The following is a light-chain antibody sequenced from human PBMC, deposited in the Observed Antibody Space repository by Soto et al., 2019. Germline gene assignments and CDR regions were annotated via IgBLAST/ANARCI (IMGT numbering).Light chain of an antibody. J-gene: IGKJ1*01. Sequence: EIVLTQSPGTLSLSPGERATLSCRASQSVSSSLLTWYQQKPGQTPRLLIYGASSRATGIPDRFSGSGSGTDFTLTISNLEPEDVVVYYCQQYGRPWTFGQGTKVEIK. CDR1: QSVSSSL. CDR2: GAS. V-gene: IGKV3-20*01. CDR3: QQYGRPWT.